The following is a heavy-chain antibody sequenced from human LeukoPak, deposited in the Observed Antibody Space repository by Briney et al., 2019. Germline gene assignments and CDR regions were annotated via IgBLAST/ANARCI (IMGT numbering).Heavy chain of an antibody. V-gene: IGHV3-23*01. Sequence: GGSLRLSCAGSGFTFSSYAMSWVRQAPGKGLEWVSTTSGSGGAGTYYADSVKGRFTVSRDNSRNTLYLPMNSLRAEDTAVYYCVKDRGGSPFYGMDVWGQGTTVTVSS. CDR1: GFTFSSYA. J-gene: IGHJ6*02. CDR3: VKDRGGSPFYGMDV. D-gene: IGHD1-26*01. CDR2: TSGSGGAGT.